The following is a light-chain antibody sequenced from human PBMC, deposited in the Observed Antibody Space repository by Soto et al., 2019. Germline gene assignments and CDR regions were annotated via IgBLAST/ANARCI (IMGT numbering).Light chain of an antibody. CDR3: SSYASGSTYV. CDR2: DVT. Sequence: QHVLTQPASVSGSPGQSIAISCTGTNSDVGGYNYVSWYQQHPGKAPKLMIYDVTKRPSGLSDRFSGSKSGNTASLTISGLQAEDEADYYCSSYASGSTYVFGTGTKLTVL. CDR1: NSDVGGYNY. J-gene: IGLJ1*01. V-gene: IGLV2-14*01.